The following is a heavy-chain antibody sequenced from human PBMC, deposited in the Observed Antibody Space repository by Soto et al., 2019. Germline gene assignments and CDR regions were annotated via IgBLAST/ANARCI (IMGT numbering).Heavy chain of an antibody. D-gene: IGHD2-15*01. Sequence: QVQLVQSGAEVKPPGASVKVSCKTSGYTFIDYYMHWVRQAPGQGLEWMGWINPNSGGTNYAQKFQGWVTLTRDTSSSTAYMELRRLRSDDTAVYFCARDLLPYCSGGSCYPEGAFHIWGQGTMVTVSS. V-gene: IGHV1-2*04. CDR1: GYTFIDYY. J-gene: IGHJ3*02. CDR2: INPNSGGT. CDR3: ARDLLPYCSGGSCYPEGAFHI.